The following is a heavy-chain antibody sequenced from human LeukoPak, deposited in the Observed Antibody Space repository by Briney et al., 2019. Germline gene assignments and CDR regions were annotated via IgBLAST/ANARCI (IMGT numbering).Heavy chain of an antibody. CDR2: ISGSGGDT. V-gene: IGHV3-23*01. D-gene: IGHD6-19*01. CDR1: GFTFSSYT. CDR3: ARGRQQWVHGMDV. J-gene: IGHJ6*02. Sequence: GGSLRLSCAASGFTFSSYTMSWVRQAPGKGPEWVSAISGSGGDTYYADSVKGRFTISRDNAKNSLYLQMNSLRDEDTAVYYCARGRQQWVHGMDVWGQGTTVTVSS.